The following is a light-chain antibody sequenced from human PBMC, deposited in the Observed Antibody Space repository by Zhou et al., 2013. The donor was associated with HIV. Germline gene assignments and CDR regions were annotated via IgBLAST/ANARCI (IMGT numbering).Light chain of an antibody. V-gene: IGKV3-15*01. CDR1: QSVFSN. Sequence: EVVMTQSPSTLSVSPGERVTLSCRASQSVFSNLAWYQQKTGQAPSLLIYDTSIRATGVPARFSGSGSGREFTLTISGLQSEDVATYYCQKYDSALTFGQGTKVE. CDR3: QKYDSALT. CDR2: DTS. J-gene: IGKJ1*01.